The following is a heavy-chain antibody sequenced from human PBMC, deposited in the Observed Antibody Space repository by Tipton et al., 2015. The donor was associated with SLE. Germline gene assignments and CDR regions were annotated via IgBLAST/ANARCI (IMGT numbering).Heavy chain of an antibody. CDR2: MYNTGST. D-gene: IGHD3-22*01. J-gene: IGHJ3*02. Sequence: TLSLTCTVSGGSISSYYWSWIRQPPGKGLEWIGYMYNTGSTSYNPSLRSRVTISVDRSKNQFSLKLSSVTAADTAVYYCARHVPTSITMIVRMAFDIWGQGTMVTVSS. V-gene: IGHV4-59*08. CDR3: ARHVPTSITMIVRMAFDI. CDR1: GGSISSYY.